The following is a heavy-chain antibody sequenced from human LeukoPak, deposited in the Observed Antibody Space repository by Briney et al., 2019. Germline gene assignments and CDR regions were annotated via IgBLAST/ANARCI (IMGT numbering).Heavy chain of an antibody. V-gene: IGHV3-48*04. CDR2: ISSSSSTI. D-gene: IGHD6-19*01. J-gene: IGHJ4*02. Sequence: GGSLRLSCAASGFTFSSYSMNWVRQAPGKGLEWVSYISSSSSTIYYADSVKGRFTISRDNAKNSLYLQMNSLRAEDTAVYYCARVPGEGIAVAHSDYWGQGTLVTVSS. CDR1: GFTFSSYS. CDR3: ARVPGEGIAVAHSDY.